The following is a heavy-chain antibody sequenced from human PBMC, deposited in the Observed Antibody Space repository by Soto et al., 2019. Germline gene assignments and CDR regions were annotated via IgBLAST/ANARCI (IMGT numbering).Heavy chain of an antibody. D-gene: IGHD4-17*01. CDR3: ANLGMSPTVADY. V-gene: IGHV4-59*08. CDR2: IYYSGST. J-gene: IGHJ4*02. Sequence: SETLSLTCTVSGVTISSYYCIWIRQPPGKGLEWIGYIYYSGSTNYNPSLKSRVTISVDTSKNQFSLKLSSVTAADTAVYYCANLGMSPTVADYWGQGTLVTVS. CDR1: GVTISSYY.